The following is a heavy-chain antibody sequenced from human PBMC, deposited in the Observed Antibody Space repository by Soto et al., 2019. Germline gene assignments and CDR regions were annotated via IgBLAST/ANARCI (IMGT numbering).Heavy chain of an antibody. Sequence: PSATLSLTCTPSPRSISSRSSYWGWIRQPPGKGLEWIGSIYYSGSTYYNPSLKSRVTISVDTSKNQFSLKLSSVTAADTAVYYCARRLYYDSSGFEGGGMDVWGQGTTVP. CDR1: PRSISSRSSY. CDR3: ARRLYYDSSGFEGGGMDV. D-gene: IGHD3-22*01. J-gene: IGHJ6*02. V-gene: IGHV4-39*01. CDR2: IYYSGST.